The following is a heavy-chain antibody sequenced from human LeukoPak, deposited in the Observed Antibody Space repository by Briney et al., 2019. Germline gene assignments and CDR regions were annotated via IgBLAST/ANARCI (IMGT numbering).Heavy chain of an antibody. J-gene: IGHJ4*02. CDR3: ARGLYCSGGSCRFDY. CDR1: GYSFTSSW. Sequence: GESLQISCEGSGYSFTSSWIGWVRQTPGKGLEWMGIIYPGDSDIRYTPSFQSQVTISADESITTAYLQWSSLKASDTAIYYCARGLYCSGGSCRFDYWGQGTLVTVSS. V-gene: IGHV5-51*01. D-gene: IGHD2-15*01. CDR2: IYPGDSDI.